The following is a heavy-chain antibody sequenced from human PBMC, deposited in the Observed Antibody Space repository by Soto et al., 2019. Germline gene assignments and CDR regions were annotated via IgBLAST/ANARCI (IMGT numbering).Heavy chain of an antibody. CDR3: ARRGGIVVVPAAIAPQFNWFDP. J-gene: IGHJ5*02. Sequence: QVQLQQWGAGLLKPSETLSLTCAVYGGSFSGYYWSWIRQPPGKGLEWIGEINHSGSTNYNPSLKSRVTISVDPSKNQFSLKLSSVTAADTAVYYCARRGGIVVVPAAIAPQFNWFDPWGQGTLVTVSS. CDR2: INHSGST. D-gene: IGHD2-2*02. V-gene: IGHV4-34*01. CDR1: GGSFSGYY.